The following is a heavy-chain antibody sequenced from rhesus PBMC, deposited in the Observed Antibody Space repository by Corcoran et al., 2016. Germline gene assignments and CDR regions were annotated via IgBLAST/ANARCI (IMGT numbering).Heavy chain of an antibody. D-gene: IGHD3-16*01. CDR2: IDSGGTST. J-gene: IGHJ4*01. V-gene: IGHV3S42*01. Sequence: EVQLVESGGGLAKPGGSLRRSWTASELTFRSYWMSCVRQTPGKGLEWISAIDSGGTSTYYADSVKGRFTISRDNSKNTLSLQMNSLRAEDTAVYYCAKDGAVGYTATFYYDDWGQGVLVTVSS. CDR1: ELTFRSYW. CDR3: AKDGAVGYTATFYYDD.